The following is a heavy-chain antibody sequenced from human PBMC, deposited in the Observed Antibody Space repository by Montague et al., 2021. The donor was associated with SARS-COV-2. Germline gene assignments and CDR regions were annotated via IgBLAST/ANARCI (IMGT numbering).Heavy chain of an antibody. Sequence: TQSLTCSVSGGSISSGTYHWSWIRQPAGKGLEWIGRIYTRGSTNYNPSLKSRITISVDTSKNQFSLKLTSVTAADTAVYYCARDLGAYYGMDVWGQGTTVTVSS. V-gene: IGHV4-61*02. CDR3: ARDLGAYYGMDV. CDR1: GGSISSGTYH. J-gene: IGHJ6*02. CDR2: IYTRGST. D-gene: IGHD3-10*01.